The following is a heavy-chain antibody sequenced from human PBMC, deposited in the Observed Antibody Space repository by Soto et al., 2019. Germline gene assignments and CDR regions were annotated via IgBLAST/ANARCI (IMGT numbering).Heavy chain of an antibody. CDR3: ARHRPYSSPFYFDS. J-gene: IGHJ4*02. V-gene: IGHV4-59*08. CDR1: GGSISKYY. CDR2: IYYSGST. Sequence: PSETLSLTCTVSGGSISKYYWSWIRQPPGEGLEWIGYIYYSGSTSYNPSLKSRVTISVDSSKNQFSLRLRSVTAADTALYYCARHRPYSSPFYFDSWGQGTLVTVSS. D-gene: IGHD2-15*01.